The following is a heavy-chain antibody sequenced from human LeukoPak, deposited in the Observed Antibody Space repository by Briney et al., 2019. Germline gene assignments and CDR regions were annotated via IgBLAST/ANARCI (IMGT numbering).Heavy chain of an antibody. CDR1: GFTFSSYE. CDR3: AREAGWLLSRPFDY. CDR2: ISSSGSTI. J-gene: IGHJ4*02. Sequence: HGGSLRLSCAASGFTFSSYEMNWVRQAPGKGLEWVSYISSSGSTIYYADSVKGRFTISRDNAKNSLYLQMNSLRAEDTAVYYCAREAGWLLSRPFDYWGQGTLVTVSS. V-gene: IGHV3-48*03. D-gene: IGHD3-9*01.